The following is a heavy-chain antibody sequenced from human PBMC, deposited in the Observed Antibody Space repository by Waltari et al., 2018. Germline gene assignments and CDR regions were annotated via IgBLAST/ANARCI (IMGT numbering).Heavy chain of an antibody. CDR1: GGSFSGYY. J-gene: IGHJ4*02. Sequence: QVQLQQWGAGLLKPSETLSLTCAVYGGSFSGYYWSWIRQPPGKGLEWIGEINHSGSTNYNPSLKSRVTISVDTSKNQFSRKLSSVTAADTAVYYCARVEMATTGGDYWGQGTLVTVSS. V-gene: IGHV4-34*01. D-gene: IGHD1-1*01. CDR3: ARVEMATTGGDY. CDR2: INHSGST.